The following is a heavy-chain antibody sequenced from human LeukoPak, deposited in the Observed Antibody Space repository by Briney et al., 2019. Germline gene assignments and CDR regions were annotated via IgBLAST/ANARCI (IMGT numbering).Heavy chain of an antibody. CDR3: AGELRFGGRTMFDP. V-gene: IGHV3-48*03. D-gene: IGHD3-10*01. CDR2: ISSSGSTI. CDR1: GFTFSSYE. J-gene: IGHJ5*02. Sequence: GGSLRLSCAASGFTFSSYEMNWVRQAPGKGLEWVSYISSSGSTIYYADSVKGRFTISRDNAKNSLYLQMNSLRAEDTAVYYCAGELRFGGRTMFDPWGQGTLVTVSS.